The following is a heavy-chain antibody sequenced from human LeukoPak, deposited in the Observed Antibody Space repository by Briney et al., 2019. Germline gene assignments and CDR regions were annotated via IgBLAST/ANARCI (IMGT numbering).Heavy chain of an antibody. V-gene: IGHV4-59*11. CDR1: GVSISSHY. J-gene: IGHJ6*03. CDR3: ARGDYSNYGAYYYYYYYMDV. D-gene: IGHD4-11*01. CDR2: IYYSGST. Sequence: SETLSLTCTVSGVSISSHYWSRIRQPPGKGLEWIGYIYYSGSTNYNPSLKSRVTISVDTSKNQFSLKLSSVTAADTAVYYCARGDYSNYGAYYYYYYYMDVWGKGTTVTVSS.